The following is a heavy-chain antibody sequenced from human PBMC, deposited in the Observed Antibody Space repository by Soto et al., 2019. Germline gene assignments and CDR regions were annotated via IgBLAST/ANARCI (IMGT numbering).Heavy chain of an antibody. Sequence: GSLSISSAAFGXTFSYYGMHWVREAPGKGLDWVAVISYDGSNEYYADSVKGRFTISRDNSTNTVYLQMNSLRAHDTAVYYCVSDPSNGCGLYYFHDMDVWGQGTTVTVSS. CDR2: ISYDGSNE. V-gene: IGHV3-33*01. CDR1: GXTFSYYG. J-gene: IGHJ6*02. CDR3: VSDPSNGCGLYYFHDMDV.